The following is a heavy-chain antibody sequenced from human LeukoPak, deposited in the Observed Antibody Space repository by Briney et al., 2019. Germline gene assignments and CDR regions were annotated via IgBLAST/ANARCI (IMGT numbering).Heavy chain of an antibody. CDR1: GGSFSGYY. CDR3: ARRQPGYYGSGSYGGYFDY. CDR2: INHSGST. D-gene: IGHD3-10*01. Sequence: SETLSLTCAVYGGSFSGYYWSWIRQPPGKGLEWIGEINHSGSTNYNPSLKSRVTISVDTSKNQFSLKLSSVTAADTAVYYCARRQPGYYGSGSYGGYFDYWGQGTLVTVSS. J-gene: IGHJ4*02. V-gene: IGHV4-34*01.